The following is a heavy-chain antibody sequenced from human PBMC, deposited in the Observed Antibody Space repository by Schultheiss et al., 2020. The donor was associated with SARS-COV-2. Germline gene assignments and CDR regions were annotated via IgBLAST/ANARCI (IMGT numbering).Heavy chain of an antibody. CDR1: GGSISSYY. CDR3: ARMYYYGSGGGWFDP. D-gene: IGHD3-10*01. Sequence: SETLSLTCTVSGGSISSYYWSWIRQPAGKGLEWIGRIYTSGSTNYNPSLKSRVTISVDTSKNQFSLKLSSVTAADTAVYYCARMYYYGSGGGWFDPWGQGTLVTVSS. J-gene: IGHJ5*02. CDR2: IYTSGST. V-gene: IGHV4-4*07.